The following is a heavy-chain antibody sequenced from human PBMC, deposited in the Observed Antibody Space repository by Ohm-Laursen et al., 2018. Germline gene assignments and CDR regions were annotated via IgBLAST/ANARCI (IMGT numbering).Heavy chain of an antibody. V-gene: IGHV3-48*01. CDR3: VRSLLYFYYGMDV. CDR2: ISGSSSTI. Sequence: SLRLSCAASRSAFSSYSMNWVRQAPGKGLEWVSHISGSSSTIYYGDSVKGRFSISRDNAKNSLYLQMNSLRAEDTAVYYCVRSLLYFYYGMDVWGQGTTVIVSS. CDR1: RSAFSSYS. J-gene: IGHJ6*02.